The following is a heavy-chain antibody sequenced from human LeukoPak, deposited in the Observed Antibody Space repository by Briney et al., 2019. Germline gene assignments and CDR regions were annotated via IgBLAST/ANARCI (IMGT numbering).Heavy chain of an antibody. Sequence: GGSLRLSCGGSGFSFNNYAMSWVRQAPGKGLEWVSDINASGGNTYYADSVKGRFIVSRDISKNTVYLQMSSLRAGDTAVYYCARDSKMGARYYFDYWGQGALVTVSS. V-gene: IGHV3-23*01. D-gene: IGHD3-9*01. CDR1: GFSFNNYA. CDR3: ARDSKMGARYYFDY. J-gene: IGHJ4*02. CDR2: INASGGNT.